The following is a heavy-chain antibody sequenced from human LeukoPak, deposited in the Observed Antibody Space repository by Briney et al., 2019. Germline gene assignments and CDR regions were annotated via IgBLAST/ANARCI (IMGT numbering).Heavy chain of an antibody. V-gene: IGHV3-21*01. D-gene: IGHD4-17*01. CDR1: GFTFSSYS. J-gene: IGHJ4*02. CDR2: ISSSSSYI. CDR3: ARETTAPGNYFDY. Sequence: GGSLRLSCAASGFTFSSYSMNWVRQAPGKGLEWVSSISSSSSYIYYADSVKGRFTISRDNAKNSLYLQMNSLRAEDTAVYYCARETTAPGNYFDYWGQGTLATVSS.